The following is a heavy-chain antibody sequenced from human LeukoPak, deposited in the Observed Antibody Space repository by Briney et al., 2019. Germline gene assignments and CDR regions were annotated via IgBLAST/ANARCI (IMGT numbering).Heavy chain of an antibody. V-gene: IGHV3-7*01. CDR1: GFTFSNYW. J-gene: IGHJ5*02. D-gene: IGHD6-13*01. CDR2: IKQDGSEK. CDR3: ARGNMYSSSWYTYNWFDP. Sequence: GGSLRLSCAASGFTFSNYWMSWVRQAPGKGLEWVANIKQDGSEKYYVDSVKGRFTISRDNAKNSLNLQMNSLRAEDTAVYYCARGNMYSSSWYTYNWFDPWGQGALVTVSS.